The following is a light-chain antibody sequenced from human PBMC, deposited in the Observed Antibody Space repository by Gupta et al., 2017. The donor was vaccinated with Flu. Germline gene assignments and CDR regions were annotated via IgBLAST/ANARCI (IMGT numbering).Light chain of an antibody. CDR3: QQYNDWPWT. Sequence: EIVMTQSPATLSVSPGERATLSCRASQRVSTNLVWYQQKPGQAPRFLIYGASTRATGIPARVSGSGSGTEFTLTISSLQSEDAAIYYCQQYNDWPWTFGQGTKVEIK. V-gene: IGKV3-15*01. J-gene: IGKJ1*01. CDR1: QRVSTN. CDR2: GAS.